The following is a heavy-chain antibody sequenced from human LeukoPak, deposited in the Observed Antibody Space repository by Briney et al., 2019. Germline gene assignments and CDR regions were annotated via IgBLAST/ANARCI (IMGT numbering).Heavy chain of an antibody. D-gene: IGHD2-2*01. CDR1: GFTFSSYS. Sequence: GGSLRLSCAASGFTFSSYSMNWVRQAPGKGLEWVSGISWNSGSIGYADSVKGRFTISRDNAKNSLYLQMNSLRAEDTALYYCAKGQRASSGAFDIWGQGTMVTVSS. J-gene: IGHJ3*02. V-gene: IGHV3-9*01. CDR3: AKGQRASSGAFDI. CDR2: ISWNSGSI.